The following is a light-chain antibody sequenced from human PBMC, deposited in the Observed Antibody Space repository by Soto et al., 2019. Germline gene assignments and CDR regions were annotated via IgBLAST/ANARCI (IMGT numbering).Light chain of an antibody. CDR1: QSITRW. J-gene: IGKJ1*01. Sequence: DIQMTQSPSTLSASVGDRVTITCRASQSITRWLVWYQQKPGKAPKVLIFDASILARGGPSRFSGSGSGTEFTLTISSLQPDDFATYYCQQYNNYLTWTFGQGTKVDIK. CDR2: DAS. CDR3: QQYNNYLTWT. V-gene: IGKV1-5*01.